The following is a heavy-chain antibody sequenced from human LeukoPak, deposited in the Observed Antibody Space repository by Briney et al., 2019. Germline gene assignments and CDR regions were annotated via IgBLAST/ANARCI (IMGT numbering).Heavy chain of an antibody. D-gene: IGHD6-13*01. J-gene: IGHJ6*02. V-gene: IGHV3-53*01. CDR3: ARSHGPIAAASYYYYYGMDV. Sequence: GGSLRLSCAAPGFTVSSNYMSWVRQAPGKGLEWVSVIYSGGSTYYADSVKGRFTISRDNSKNTLYLQMNSLRAEDTAVYYCARSHGPIAAASYYYYYGMDVWGQGTTVTVSS. CDR1: GFTVSSNY. CDR2: IYSGGST.